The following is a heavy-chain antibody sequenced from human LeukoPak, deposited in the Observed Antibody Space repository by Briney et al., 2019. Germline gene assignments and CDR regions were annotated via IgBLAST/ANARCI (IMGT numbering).Heavy chain of an antibody. CDR3: AKQPQIVGAIDY. V-gene: IGHV3-23*01. D-gene: IGHD1-26*01. Sequence: PGGSLRLSCAASGFTFSSYAMSWVRQAPGKGLEWVSAISGSGGSTYYADSVKGRFTISRDKSKNTLYLQMNSLRAEDTAVYYCAKQPQIVGAIDYWGQGTLVTVSS. J-gene: IGHJ4*02. CDR1: GFTFSSYA. CDR2: ISGSGGST.